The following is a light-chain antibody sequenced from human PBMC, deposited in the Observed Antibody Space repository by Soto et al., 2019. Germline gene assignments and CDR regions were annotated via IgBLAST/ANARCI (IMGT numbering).Light chain of an antibody. J-gene: IGLJ1*01. Sequence: QLVLTQPPSVSGAPGQRVTISCTGSSSNLGSDYPVHWYQQFPGTAPKVLIWRNSNRPSGVPDRFSGSKSGTSASLAITGLQAEDEADYYCQSYDSSLSGYVFGTGTKLTVL. CDR1: SSNLGSDYP. CDR2: RNS. V-gene: IGLV1-40*01. CDR3: QSYDSSLSGYV.